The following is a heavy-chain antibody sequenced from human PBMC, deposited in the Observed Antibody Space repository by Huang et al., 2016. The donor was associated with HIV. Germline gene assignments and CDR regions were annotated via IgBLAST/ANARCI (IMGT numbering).Heavy chain of an antibody. CDR1: GFIFNDFA. Sequence: VESGGDAVQSGRSLRLSCRGSGFIFNDFAINWFRQSPRKGLEWIGLVRSIAFGGASKSAPSVKDRFSVSRDEAKNVAFLQMENLQVDDTAVYYCSPTGDDYFYYYMDVWGNGTTVSVS. J-gene: IGHJ6*03. CDR3: SPTGDDYFYYYMDV. V-gene: IGHV3-49*03. D-gene: IGHD4-17*01. CDR2: VRSIAFGGAS.